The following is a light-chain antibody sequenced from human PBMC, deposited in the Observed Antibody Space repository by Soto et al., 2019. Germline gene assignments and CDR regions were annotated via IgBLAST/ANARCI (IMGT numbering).Light chain of an antibody. J-gene: IGKJ1*01. CDR3: QQYGSSGT. CDR2: GAS. CDR1: QSVSGSS. Sequence: EIVLTQSPGTLSLSPGERATLSCRASQSVSGSSLAWYQQRSGQAPRLLIYGASTRATGIPDRFSGSGSGTDFTLTISRLEPEDFAVYYCQQYGSSGTFGQGTKVDIK. V-gene: IGKV3-20*01.